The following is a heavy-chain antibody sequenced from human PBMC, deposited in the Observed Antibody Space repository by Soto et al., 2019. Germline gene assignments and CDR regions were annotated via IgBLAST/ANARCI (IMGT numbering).Heavy chain of an antibody. CDR3: AKGGGSKDYYDTSGYYLYYYYAMDV. CDR2: LSGSDVST. CDR1: GFTFSSYA. D-gene: IGHD3-22*01. V-gene: IGHV3-23*01. Sequence: EVQLLESGGGLVQPGGSLRLSCAASGFTFSSYAMSWVRQAPGKGLEWVSALSGSDVSTYYADSVKGRFTISRDNSKNTLYLQMNSLRAEDTAVYYCAKGGGSKDYYDTSGYYLYYYYAMDVWVQGTTVTVSS. J-gene: IGHJ6*02.